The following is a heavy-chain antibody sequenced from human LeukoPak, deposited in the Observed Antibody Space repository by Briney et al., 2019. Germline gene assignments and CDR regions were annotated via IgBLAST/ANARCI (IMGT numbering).Heavy chain of an antibody. CDR1: GFTFSTYW. Sequence: PGGSLRLSCAASGFTFSTYWMSWVRQAPGTGLEWVASIKQDGSEKSYVDSVKGRFTISSDHAKNSLYLQMNSLRAEDTAVYYCARGGYQLVWYWGQGTLVTVSS. J-gene: IGHJ4*02. CDR3: ARGGYQLVWY. CDR2: IKQDGSEK. V-gene: IGHV3-7*04. D-gene: IGHD2-2*01.